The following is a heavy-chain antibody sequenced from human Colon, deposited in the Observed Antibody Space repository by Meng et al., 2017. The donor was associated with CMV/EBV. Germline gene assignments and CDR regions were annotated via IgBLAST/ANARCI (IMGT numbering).Heavy chain of an antibody. CDR3: ARGARIAAIGGFYYYDY. CDR2: ISSGGDYI. V-gene: IGHV3-21*01. D-gene: IGHD6-13*01. CDR1: GFTFSSYS. Sequence: EVKLVESGGGLVKLGGTLRLSCAASGFTFSSYSINWVRQAPGKGLEWVSSISSGGDYIYYADSVKGRFTISRDNAKNSLYLQMNSLRAEDTSVYYCARGARIAAIGGFYYYDYWGQGTLVTVSS. J-gene: IGHJ4*02.